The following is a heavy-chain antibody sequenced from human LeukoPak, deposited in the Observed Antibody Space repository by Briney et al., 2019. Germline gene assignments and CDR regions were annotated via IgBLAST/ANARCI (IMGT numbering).Heavy chain of an antibody. J-gene: IGHJ6*02. V-gene: IGHV3-30*02. CDR1: GFIFSNYG. Sequence: GGSLRLSCVASGFIFSNYGMHWVRQAPGRGLEWVAFIPYDGSNEYYADSVRGRFTISRDNAKNTLYLQMNTLRVEDTAVYYCTRDLMDYDVSTGLHHYYMDVWGQGTTVTVSS. CDR3: TRDLMDYDVSTGLHHYYMDV. CDR2: IPYDGSNE. D-gene: IGHD3-9*01.